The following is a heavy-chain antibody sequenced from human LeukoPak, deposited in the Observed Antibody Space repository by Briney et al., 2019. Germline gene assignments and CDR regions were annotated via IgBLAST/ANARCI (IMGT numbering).Heavy chain of an antibody. V-gene: IGHV3-21*01. D-gene: IGHD3-3*01. CDR2: ISSSSSYI. CDR3: ARDLRFFGGWFDP. CDR1: GFTFSSYS. J-gene: IGHJ5*02. Sequence: PGGSLRLSCAASGFTFSSYSMNWVRQAPGKGLEWVSSISSSSSYIYYADSVKGRFTISRDNAKNSLYLQMNSLRAEDTAVYYCARDLRFFGGWFDPWGQGTLVTVSS.